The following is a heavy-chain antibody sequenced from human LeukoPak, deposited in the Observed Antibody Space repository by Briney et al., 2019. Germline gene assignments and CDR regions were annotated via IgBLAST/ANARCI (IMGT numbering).Heavy chain of an antibody. CDR3: ARDPYKGATTTSPIDY. CDR2: MNQDLIYN. Sequence: GGSLRLSCAGWGFTFSSYWMSWVRQAPGKGVEGVANMNQDLIYNYYVAPLKRRFTISRDNANNSLSLQMNSLRAEDTAVYYCARDPYKGATTTSPIDYWGQGTLVTVSS. D-gene: IGHD1-26*01. V-gene: IGHV3-7*01. CDR1: GFTFSSYW. J-gene: IGHJ4*02.